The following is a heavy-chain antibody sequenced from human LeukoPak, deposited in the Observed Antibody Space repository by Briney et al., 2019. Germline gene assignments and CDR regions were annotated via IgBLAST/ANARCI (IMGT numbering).Heavy chain of an antibody. CDR2: ISGSGGST. Sequence: TGGSLRLSCAASGFTFSSYAMSWVRQAPGKGLEWVSAISGSGGSTYYADSVKGRFTISRDNSKNTLYLQMNSLRTEDTAVYYCGKARSAVRGVIGYFDYWGQGTLVTVSS. CDR1: GFTFSSYA. V-gene: IGHV3-23*01. D-gene: IGHD3-10*01. CDR3: GKARSAVRGVIGYFDY. J-gene: IGHJ4*02.